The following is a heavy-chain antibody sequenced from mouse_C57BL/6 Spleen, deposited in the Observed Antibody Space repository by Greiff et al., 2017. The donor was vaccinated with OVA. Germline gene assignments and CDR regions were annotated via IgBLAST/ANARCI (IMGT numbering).Heavy chain of an antibody. J-gene: IGHJ2*01. V-gene: IGHV1-22*01. Sequence: VQLQQSGPELVKPGASVKMSCKASGYTFTDYNMHWVKQSHGKSLEWIGYINPNNGGTSYNQKFKGKATLTVNKSSSTAYMELRSLTSEDSAVYYCARVLTGGGYFDYWGQGTTLTVSS. D-gene: IGHD4-1*01. CDR2: INPNNGGT. CDR1: GYTFTDYN. CDR3: ARVLTGGGYFDY.